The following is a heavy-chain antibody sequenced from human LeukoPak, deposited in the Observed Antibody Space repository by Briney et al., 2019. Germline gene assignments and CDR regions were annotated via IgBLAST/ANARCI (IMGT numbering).Heavy chain of an antibody. Sequence: GGSPRLSCAASGLTFSGSAMHWVRQASGKGLEWVGRIRSKANSYATAYAASVKGRFTISRDDSKNTAYLQMNSLKTEDTAVYYCTISAEYYYDSSEIYYYYGMDVWGQGTTVTVSS. D-gene: IGHD3-22*01. CDR3: TISAEYYYDSSEIYYYYGMDV. V-gene: IGHV3-73*01. CDR1: GLTFSGSA. CDR2: IRSKANSYAT. J-gene: IGHJ6*02.